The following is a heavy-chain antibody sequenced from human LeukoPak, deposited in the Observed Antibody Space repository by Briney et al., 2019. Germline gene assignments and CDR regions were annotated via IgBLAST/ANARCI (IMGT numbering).Heavy chain of an antibody. Sequence: GGSLRLSCAASGFTFSSYTMSWVRQAPGKGLEWVSAISGSGGSTYYADSVKGRFTISRENSKNTLYLQMNSLRAEDTAVYYCAKKPQSFPTGYPDYWGQGTLVTVSS. CDR3: AKKPQSFPTGYPDY. V-gene: IGHV3-23*01. CDR1: GFTFSSYT. J-gene: IGHJ4*02. D-gene: IGHD3-9*01. CDR2: ISGSGGST.